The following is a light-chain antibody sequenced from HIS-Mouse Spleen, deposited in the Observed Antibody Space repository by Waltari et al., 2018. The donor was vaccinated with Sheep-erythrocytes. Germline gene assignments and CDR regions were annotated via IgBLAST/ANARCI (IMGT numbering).Light chain of an antibody. V-gene: IGLV2-11*01. CDR2: DVS. CDR1: SSDVGGYNY. Sequence: QSALTQPRSVSGSPGQSVTISCTGTSSDVGGYNYVSWYQQHPGKAPKLMIYDVSKRPSGIPGRFSGSNSGNTATLTISGTQAMDEADYYCQAWDSSTAVFGGGTKLTVL. J-gene: IGLJ2*01. CDR3: QAWDSSTAV.